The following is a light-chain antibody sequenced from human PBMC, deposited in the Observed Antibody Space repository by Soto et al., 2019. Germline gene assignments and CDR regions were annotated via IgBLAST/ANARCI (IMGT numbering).Light chain of an antibody. J-gene: IGLJ2*01. V-gene: IGLV2-14*01. CDR2: EVS. Sequence: QSALTQPASVSGSPGQSITISCTGTSSDVGGYNYVSWYQQHPGKAPKLIIYEVSNRPSGVSNRFSGSKSGNTASLTISGLQAEDEADYYCSSYTSRSKRHVVFGGGTKLTVL. CDR3: SSYTSRSKRHVV. CDR1: SSDVGGYNY.